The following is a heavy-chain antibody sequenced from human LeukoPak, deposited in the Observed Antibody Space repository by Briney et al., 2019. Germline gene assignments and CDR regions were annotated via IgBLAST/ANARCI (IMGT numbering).Heavy chain of an antibody. CDR3: AKALLSGSYSGFDY. Sequence: GGSLGLSCAASGFTFSSYAMSWVRQAPGKGLEWVSAISGSGGSTYYADSVKGRFTISRDNSKNTLYLQMNSLRAEDTAVYYCAKALLSGSYSGFDYWGQGTLVTVSS. J-gene: IGHJ4*02. D-gene: IGHD1-26*01. CDR2: ISGSGGST. V-gene: IGHV3-23*01. CDR1: GFTFSSYA.